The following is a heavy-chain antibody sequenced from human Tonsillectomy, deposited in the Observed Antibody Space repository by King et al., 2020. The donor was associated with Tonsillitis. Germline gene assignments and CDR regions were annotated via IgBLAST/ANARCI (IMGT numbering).Heavy chain of an antibody. CDR3: AKGHGDYGAYFQH. CDR2: IGWNSGSV. Sequence: VQLVESGGGLVQPGRSLRLSCAASGFTFDDYAMHWVRQAPGKGLEWVSGIGWNSGSVGYADSVKGRFTISRDNAKNSLSLQMNSLGAEDTAFYYCAKGHGDYGAYFQHWGQGTLVTVSS. V-gene: IGHV3-9*01. D-gene: IGHD4-17*01. CDR1: GFTFDDYA. J-gene: IGHJ1*01.